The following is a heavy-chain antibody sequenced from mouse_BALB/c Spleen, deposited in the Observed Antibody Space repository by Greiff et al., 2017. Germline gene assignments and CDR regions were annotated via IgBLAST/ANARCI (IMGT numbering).Heavy chain of an antibody. D-gene: IGHD1-3*01. CDR3: AKSGDNYFDY. V-gene: IGHV1-80*01. Sequence: QVQLMQSGAELVRPGSSVKISCKASGYAFSSYWMNWVKQRPGQGLEWIGQIYTGDGDTNYNGKFKGKATLTADKSSSTAYMQLSSLTSEDSAVYFCAKSGDNYFDYWGQGTTLTVSS. CDR2: IYTGDGDT. CDR1: GYAFSSYW. J-gene: IGHJ2*01.